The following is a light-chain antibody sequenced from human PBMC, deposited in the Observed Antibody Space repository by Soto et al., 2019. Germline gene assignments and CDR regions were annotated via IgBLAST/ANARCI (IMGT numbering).Light chain of an antibody. V-gene: IGLV2-8*01. CDR3: SSFGGGKV. CDR1: SSDIGANNY. CDR2: EVN. J-gene: IGLJ2*01. Sequence: QSAPTQPXSASGSPGQSVTISCSGTSSDIGANNYVSWYQQHPGKAPKLIIYEVNKRXSGVPDRFSGSKSGNXXSLXVSGXQAXDEAXXYCSSFGGGKVFGGGXXXTVL.